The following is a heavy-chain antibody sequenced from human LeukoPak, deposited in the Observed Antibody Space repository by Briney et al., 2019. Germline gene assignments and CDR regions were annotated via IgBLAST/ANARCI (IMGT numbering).Heavy chain of an antibody. CDR3: ARQVRIAVAGYYFDY. Sequence: PSETLSLTCTVSGGSISSDGYYWSWIRQPPGKGLEWIGHIHHSGSTHYNSSLKSRVTISVDTSKNQFSLKLSSVTAADTAVYYCARQVRIAVAGYYFDYWGQGTLVTVSS. CDR1: GGSISSDGYY. J-gene: IGHJ4*02. D-gene: IGHD6-19*01. CDR2: IHHSGST. V-gene: IGHV4-30-2*01.